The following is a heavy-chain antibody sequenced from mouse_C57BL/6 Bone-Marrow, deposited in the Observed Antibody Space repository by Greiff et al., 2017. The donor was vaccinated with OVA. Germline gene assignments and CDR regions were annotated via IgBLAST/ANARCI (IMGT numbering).Heavy chain of an antibody. J-gene: IGHJ1*03. D-gene: IGHD1-1*01. V-gene: IGHV1-5*01. Sequence: VQLQQSGTVLARPGASVKMSCKTSGYTFTSYWMHWVKQRPGQGLEWIGAIYPGNSDTSYNQKFKGKAKLTAVTSASTAYMELSSLTNEDSAVYYCTRKKDCYGSRYFDVWGTGTTVTVSS. CDR2: IYPGNSDT. CDR1: GYTFTSYW. CDR3: TRKKDCYGSRYFDV.